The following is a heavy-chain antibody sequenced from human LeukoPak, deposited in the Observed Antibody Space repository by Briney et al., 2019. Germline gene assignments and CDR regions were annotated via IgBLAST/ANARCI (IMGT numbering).Heavy chain of an antibody. Sequence: GGSLRLSCAASGFTFSSDAMSWVRQAPGKGLEWVSAISGSGGSTYYADSVKGRFTISRDNSKNTLYLQMNSLRAEDTAVYYCARPGIAAAGYYFDYWGQGTLVTVSS. V-gene: IGHV3-23*01. CDR1: GFTFSSDA. CDR3: ARPGIAAAGYYFDY. J-gene: IGHJ4*02. D-gene: IGHD6-13*01. CDR2: ISGSGGST.